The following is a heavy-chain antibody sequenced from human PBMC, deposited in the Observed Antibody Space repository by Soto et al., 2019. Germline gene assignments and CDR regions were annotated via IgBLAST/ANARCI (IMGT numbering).Heavy chain of an antibody. J-gene: IGHJ5*02. V-gene: IGHV1-8*01. CDR1: GYTFTSYD. D-gene: IGHD2-2*01. CDR2: MNPNSGNT. Sequence: ASVKVSCKASGYTFTSYDINWVRQATGQGLEWMGWMNPNSGNTGYAQKFQGRVTMTRNTSISTAYMELSSLRSEDTAVYYCARGEKIGYCSSTSCSIGNWFDPWGQGTLVTVSS. CDR3: ARGEKIGYCSSTSCSIGNWFDP.